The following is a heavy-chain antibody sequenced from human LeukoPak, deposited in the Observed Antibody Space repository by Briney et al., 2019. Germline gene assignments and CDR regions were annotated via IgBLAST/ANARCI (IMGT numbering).Heavy chain of an antibody. Sequence: GGSLRLSCAASGFTFSSYGMHWARQAPGKGVEWVAVISYDGSNKYYADSVKGRFTISRDNSKNTLYLQMNSLRAEDTAVYYCAKYSSSNLFDYWGQGTLVTVSS. J-gene: IGHJ4*02. V-gene: IGHV3-30*18. D-gene: IGHD6-6*01. CDR3: AKYSSSNLFDY. CDR1: GFTFSSYG. CDR2: ISYDGSNK.